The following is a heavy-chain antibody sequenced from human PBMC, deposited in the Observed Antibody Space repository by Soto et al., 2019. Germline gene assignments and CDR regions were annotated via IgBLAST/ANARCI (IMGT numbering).Heavy chain of an antibody. J-gene: IGHJ4*02. CDR2: ISYDGSNK. D-gene: IGHD3-10*01. V-gene: IGHV3-30*18. CDR3: AKDRVLLLWFGELPDY. CDR1: GFTFSSYG. Sequence: QVQLVESGGGVVQPGRSLRLSCAASGFTFSSYGMHWVRQAPGKGLEWVAVISYDGSNKYYADSVKGRFTISRDNSESTLYLQMNSLRAEDTAVYYCAKDRVLLLWFGELPDYWGQGTLVTVSS.